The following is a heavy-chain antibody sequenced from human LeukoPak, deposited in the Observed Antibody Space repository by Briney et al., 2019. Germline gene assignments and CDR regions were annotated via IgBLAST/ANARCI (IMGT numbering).Heavy chain of an antibody. J-gene: IGHJ4*02. D-gene: IGHD3-16*01. V-gene: IGHV5-51*01. CDR3: ARGLGPTARFDY. CDR2: IYPGDSDT. Sequence: GESLKISCKGSGYIFSIYWIAWVRQMPGKGLEWMGIIYPGDSDTRYSPSFQGQVTISADKSINTAYLRWSSLKASDTAIYYCARGLGPTARFDYWGQGTLVTVSS. CDR1: GYIFSIYW.